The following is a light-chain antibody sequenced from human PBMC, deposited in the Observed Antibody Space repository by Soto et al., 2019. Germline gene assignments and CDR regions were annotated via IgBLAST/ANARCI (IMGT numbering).Light chain of an antibody. Sequence: EIVMTQSPATLSVSPGERATLSCRASQSVSSNLAWYHQKPGQAPRLLIYGVSTRATGIPARFSGSGSGTDFTLTISSLQSEDLAVYYCQQYNNWPYTFGPGTKVDIK. CDR1: QSVSSN. CDR3: QQYNNWPYT. CDR2: GVS. J-gene: IGKJ3*01. V-gene: IGKV3-15*01.